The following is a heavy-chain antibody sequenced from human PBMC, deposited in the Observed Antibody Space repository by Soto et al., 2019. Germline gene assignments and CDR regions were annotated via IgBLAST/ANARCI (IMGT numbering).Heavy chain of an antibody. CDR1: GYTFFTYD. V-gene: IGHV1-18*01. Sequence: SVKVSCKASGYTFFTYDISWVRQAPGQGLEWMGWISTYSGDTKYAQKFQGRVTMTTDTSTTTAYLELRSLRSDDTAVYYCARHHGPTTSENWFDPWGQGTLVTVSS. CDR3: ARHHGPTTSENWFDP. CDR2: ISTYSGDT. D-gene: IGHD5-12*01. J-gene: IGHJ5*02.